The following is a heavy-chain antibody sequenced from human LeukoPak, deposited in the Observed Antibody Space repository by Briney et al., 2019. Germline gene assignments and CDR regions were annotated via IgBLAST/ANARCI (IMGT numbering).Heavy chain of an antibody. CDR2: IYHSGST. CDR1: GGSISSGGYS. V-gene: IGHV4-30-2*01. J-gene: IGHJ5*02. CDR3: ARGEYWFDP. Sequence: SQTLSLTRAVSGGSISSGGYSWSWIRQPPAKGLEWIGYIYHSGSTYYNPSLKSRVTISVDRSKNQFSLTLSSVTAADTAVYYCARGEYWFDPWGQGTLVTVSS.